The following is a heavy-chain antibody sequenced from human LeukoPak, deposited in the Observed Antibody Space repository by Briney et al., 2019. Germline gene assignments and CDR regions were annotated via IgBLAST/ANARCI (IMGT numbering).Heavy chain of an antibody. CDR2: VGGGGDYT. J-gene: IGHJ4*02. V-gene: IGHV3-23*01. Sequence: GGYLGLSCAASGFTFTSYVMSWVRQAPGKGLEWVASVGGGGDYTYYSDSVKGRFTISRDNSENTVYLQMKSLRAEDTAVYYCARRTASDYWDQGALVTVSS. CDR3: ARRTASDY. CDR1: GFTFTSYV. D-gene: IGHD2-21*02.